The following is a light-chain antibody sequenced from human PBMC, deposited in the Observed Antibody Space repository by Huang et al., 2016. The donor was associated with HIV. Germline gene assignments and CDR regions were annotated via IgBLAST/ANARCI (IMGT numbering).Light chain of an antibody. J-gene: IGKJ1*01. CDR1: QSVSSN. CDR2: GAS. V-gene: IGKV3-15*01. CDR3: HQYNNWPPWT. Sequence: ELVMTQSPATLSVSPGERATLSCRASQSVSSNLAWYQQKPGQAPRLLIYGASTRATGIPDRFSCSGSGTEFTLTISSLQSEDFAVYYCHQYNNWPPWTFGQGTKVEIK.